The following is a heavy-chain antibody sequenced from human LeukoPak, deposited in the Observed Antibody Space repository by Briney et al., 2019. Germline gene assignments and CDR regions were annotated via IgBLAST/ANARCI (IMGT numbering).Heavy chain of an antibody. Sequence: GGSLKLSCAVSGFTFSSYAMSWVRQAPGKGLEWVSTISGSGDNTYSADSVRGRFTISRDNSKNTLYLQMNSLRAEDTAIYYCAKVSWANYFDYWGQGALVTVSS. CDR3: AKVSWANYFDY. CDR1: GFTFSSYA. V-gene: IGHV3-23*01. J-gene: IGHJ4*02. CDR2: ISGSGDNT. D-gene: IGHD6-13*01.